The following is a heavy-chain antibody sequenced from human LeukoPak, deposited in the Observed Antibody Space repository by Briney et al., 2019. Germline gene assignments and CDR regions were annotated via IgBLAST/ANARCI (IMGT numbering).Heavy chain of an antibody. D-gene: IGHD1-26*01. CDR2: IYHSGAN. V-gene: IGHV4-59*01. CDR1: GGSIGNYY. J-gene: IGHJ4*02. Sequence: PSETLSLTCTVSGGSIGNYYWTWIRQPPGKGLEWVGHIYHSGANKYNASLESRVTMSVDTSKNQFSLKLNSVTAADTAVYHCARYSGSPYWYLDHWGQGVLVTVSS. CDR3: ARYSGSPYWYLDH.